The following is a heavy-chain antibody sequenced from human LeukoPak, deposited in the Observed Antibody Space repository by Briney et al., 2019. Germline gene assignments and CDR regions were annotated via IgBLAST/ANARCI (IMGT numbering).Heavy chain of an antibody. J-gene: IGHJ4*02. V-gene: IGHV4-4*02. Sequence: SETLSLTCAVSGGSISSSNWWSWVRQPPGKGLEWIGEIYHSGSTNYNPSLKSRVTISVDKSKNRFSLKLSSVTAADTAVYYCARDGRNYYDSSGYYDYWGQGTPVTVSS. D-gene: IGHD3-22*01. CDR3: ARDGRNYYDSSGYYDY. CDR1: GGSISSSNW. CDR2: IYHSGST.